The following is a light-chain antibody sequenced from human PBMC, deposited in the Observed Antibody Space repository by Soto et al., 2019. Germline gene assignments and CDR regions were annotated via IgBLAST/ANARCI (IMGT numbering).Light chain of an antibody. J-gene: IGKJ5*01. CDR1: QDITNY. Sequence: DIQMTQSPSSLSASVGDRVTITCQASQDITNYLNWYQQKPGKAPKLLIYDASNLETGVPSRFSGSGSGTDFTFTISSXQPEDIATYYCQQYDNLLINFGQGTRLEIK. CDR3: QQYDNLLIN. V-gene: IGKV1-33*01. CDR2: DAS.